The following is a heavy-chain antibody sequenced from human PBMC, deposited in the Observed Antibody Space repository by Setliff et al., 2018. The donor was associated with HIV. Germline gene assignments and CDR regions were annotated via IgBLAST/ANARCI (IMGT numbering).Heavy chain of an antibody. CDR3: ARRGSGFFHYYYYMDV. V-gene: IGHV4-34*01. J-gene: IGHJ6*03. CDR1: GGSFSGYY. CDR2: INHSGST. D-gene: IGHD3-10*01. Sequence: PSETLSLTCAVYGGSFSGYYWSWIRQPPGKGLEWIGEINHSGSTNYNPSLKSRVTISVDTSKNQFSLKLSSVTAADTAVYYCARRGSGFFHYYYYMDVWGKGTTGTVS.